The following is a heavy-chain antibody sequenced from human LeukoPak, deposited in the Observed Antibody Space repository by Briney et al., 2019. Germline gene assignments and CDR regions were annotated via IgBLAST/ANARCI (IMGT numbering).Heavy chain of an antibody. J-gene: IGHJ5*02. CDR1: GYSFTSYW. CDR2: IYPGDSDT. V-gene: IGHV5-51*01. D-gene: IGHD4-17*01. CDR3: ARVLDYGDYYGWFDP. Sequence: GESLKISCKGSGYSFTSYWIGWVRQMPGKGLGWMGIIYPGDSDTRYSPSFQGQVTISADKSISTAYLQWSSLKASDTAMYYCARVLDYGDYYGWFDPWGQGTLVTVSS.